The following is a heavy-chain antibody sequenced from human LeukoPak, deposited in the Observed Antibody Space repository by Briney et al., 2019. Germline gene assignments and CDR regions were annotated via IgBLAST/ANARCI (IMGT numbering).Heavy chain of an antibody. J-gene: IGHJ4*02. CDR1: GFTFSSYA. CDR3: ADGGYSSSWFDY. V-gene: IGHV3-23*01. Sequence: GSLRLSCAASGFTFSSYAMSWVRQAPGKGLEWVSAISGSGGSTYYADSVKGRFTISRDNSKNTLYLQMNSLRAEDTAVYYCADGGYSSSWFDYWGQGTLVTVSS. D-gene: IGHD6-13*01. CDR2: ISGSGGST.